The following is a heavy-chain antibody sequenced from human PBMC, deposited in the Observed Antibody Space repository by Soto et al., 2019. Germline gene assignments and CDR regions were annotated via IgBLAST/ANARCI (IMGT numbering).Heavy chain of an antibody. J-gene: IGHJ5*02. CDR2: ISAYNGNT. Sequence: QVQLVQSGAEVKKPGASVKVSCKASGYTFTSYGISWVRQAPGQGLEWMGWISAYNGNTNYAQKLQGSVTMTTDTTPSTAYQELRSLRSDDTAVYYWARSSGSAYWFDPWGQGTLVTVSS. CDR3: ARSSGSAYWFDP. CDR1: GYTFTSYG. D-gene: IGHD6-6*01. V-gene: IGHV1-18*01.